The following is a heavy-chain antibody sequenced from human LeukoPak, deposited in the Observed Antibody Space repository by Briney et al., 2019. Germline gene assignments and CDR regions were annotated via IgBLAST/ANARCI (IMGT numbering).Heavy chain of an antibody. Sequence: SETLSLTCTVSGGSISSSSYYWGWIRQPPGKGLEWIGGIYYSGSTYYNPSLKSRVTISVDTSKNQFSLKLSSVTAADTAVYYCAIRSIAWFDPWGQGTLVTVSS. CDR2: IYYSGST. V-gene: IGHV4-39*01. D-gene: IGHD6-13*01. CDR3: AIRSIAWFDP. J-gene: IGHJ5*02. CDR1: GGSISSSSYY.